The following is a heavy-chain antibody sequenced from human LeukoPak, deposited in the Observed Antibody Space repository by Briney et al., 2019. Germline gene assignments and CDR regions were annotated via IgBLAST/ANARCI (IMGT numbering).Heavy chain of an antibody. Sequence: SETLSLTCTVSGGSISSHYWSWIRQPPGKGLEWIGYIYYSGGTNYNPSLKSRVTISVDTSKNQFSLKLSSVTAADTAVYYCARAIVGATWDGAFDIWGQGTMVTVSS. CDR1: GGSISSHY. CDR2: IYYSGGT. V-gene: IGHV4-59*11. CDR3: ARAIVGATWDGAFDI. D-gene: IGHD1-26*01. J-gene: IGHJ3*02.